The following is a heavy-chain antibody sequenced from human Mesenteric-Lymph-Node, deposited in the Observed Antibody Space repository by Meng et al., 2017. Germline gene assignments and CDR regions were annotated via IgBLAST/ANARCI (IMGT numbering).Heavy chain of an antibody. CDR3: AREHRITDFWSDYLAAWFDP. CDR2: INHSGST. J-gene: IGHJ5*02. Sequence: QVPPQQGGEGPLKPSEPLSLTCAGYGGSFSGYYWGWIRQPPGKGLEWIGEINHSGSTNYNPSLKSRVTVSVDTSKNQFSLKLNSVTAADTAVYYCAREHRITDFWSDYLAAWFDPWGQGTLVTVSS. D-gene: IGHD3-3*01. CDR1: GGSFSGYY. V-gene: IGHV4-34*01.